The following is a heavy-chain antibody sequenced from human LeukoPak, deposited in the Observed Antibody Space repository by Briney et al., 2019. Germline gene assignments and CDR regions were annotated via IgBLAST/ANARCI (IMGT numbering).Heavy chain of an antibody. CDR1: GFTFSSYA. Sequence: GGSLRLSCAASGFTFSSYAMSWVRQAPGKGLEWASAISGSGGSAYYADSVKGRFTISRDNSKNTLYLQMNSLRAEDTAVYYCAKDAKVVATSGGRYFDYWGQGTLVTVSS. V-gene: IGHV3-23*01. D-gene: IGHD5-12*01. J-gene: IGHJ4*02. CDR2: ISGSGGSA. CDR3: AKDAKVVATSGGRYFDY.